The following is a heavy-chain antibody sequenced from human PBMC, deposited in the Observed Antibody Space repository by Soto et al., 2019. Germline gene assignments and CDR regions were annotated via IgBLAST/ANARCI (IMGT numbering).Heavy chain of an antibody. V-gene: IGHV3-30-3*01. D-gene: IGHD3-9*01. Sequence: GGSLRLSCAASGLTFSSYAMHWVRQAPGKGLEWVAVISYDGSNKYYADSVKGRFTISRDNSKNTLYLQMNSLRAEDTAVYYCARDWIYDILTGYSRDYYYGMDVWGQGTTVTVSS. J-gene: IGHJ6*02. CDR3: ARDWIYDILTGYSRDYYYGMDV. CDR2: ISYDGSNK. CDR1: GLTFSSYA.